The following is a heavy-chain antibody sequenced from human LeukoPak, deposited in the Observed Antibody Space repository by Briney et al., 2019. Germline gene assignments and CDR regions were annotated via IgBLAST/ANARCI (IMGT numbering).Heavy chain of an antibody. CDR3: ARDPEYSDR. CDR1: GFIFGDFS. J-gene: IGHJ4*02. Sequence: GGSLRLSCVGSGFIFGDFSMNWIRQAPGKGLEWISFITSSGDSIYYADSVKGRFTVFRDNAKNSLYLEMKSLRAEDTAVYFCARDPEYSDRWGQGTLVTVSS. D-gene: IGHD4-17*01. V-gene: IGHV3-11*01. CDR2: ITSSGDSI.